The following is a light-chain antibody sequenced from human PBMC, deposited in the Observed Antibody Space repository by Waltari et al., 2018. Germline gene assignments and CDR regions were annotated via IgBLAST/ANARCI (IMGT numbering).Light chain of an antibody. CDR2: GAS. CDR3: QQLNTYPVT. V-gene: IGKV1-9*01. Sequence: DFQWPSPPPTFLPSVGTGSPITCRASQSISTWLAWYQQNPGRAPSLLIYGASTLHNGVPSRFSGSGSGTDFSLTISSLQPEDSATYYCQQLNTYPVTFGQGTRLEIK. J-gene: IGKJ5*01. CDR1: QSISTW.